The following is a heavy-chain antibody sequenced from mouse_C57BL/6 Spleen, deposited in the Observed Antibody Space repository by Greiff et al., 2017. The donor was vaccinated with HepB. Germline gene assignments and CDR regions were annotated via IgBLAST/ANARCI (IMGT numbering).Heavy chain of an antibody. CDR3: ARRRIYYDSMDY. CDR1: GYAFSSSW. Sequence: VQGVESGPELVKPGASVKISCKASGYAFSSSWMNWVKQRPGKGLEWIGRIYPGDGDTNYNGKFKGKATLTADKSSSTAYMQLSSLTSEDSAVYFCARRRIYYDSMDYWGQGTSVTVSS. D-gene: IGHD2-4*01. CDR2: IYPGDGDT. V-gene: IGHV1-82*01. J-gene: IGHJ4*01.